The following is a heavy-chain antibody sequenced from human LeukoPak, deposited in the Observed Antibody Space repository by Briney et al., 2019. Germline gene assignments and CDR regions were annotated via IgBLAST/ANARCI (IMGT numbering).Heavy chain of an antibody. D-gene: IGHD2-15*01. V-gene: IGHV4-39*01. Sequence: NSSETLSLTCTVSGGSISNTSHYWGWIRQPPGKGLEWLGRIYNGGSSYYNPSLKSRITISVDTSKNQFSLKLNSVTAADTAIYYCARHRSGGIAYDAFDIWAQGTMVTVSS. J-gene: IGHJ3*02. CDR3: ARHRSGGIAYDAFDI. CDR2: IYNGGSS. CDR1: GGSISNTSHY.